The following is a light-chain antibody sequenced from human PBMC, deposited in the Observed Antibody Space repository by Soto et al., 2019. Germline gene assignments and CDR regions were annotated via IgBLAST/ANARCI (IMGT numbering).Light chain of an antibody. CDR2: EVS. CDR1: SSDVARYNY. J-gene: IGLJ1*01. V-gene: IGLV2-14*01. Sequence: QSALTQPASVSGSPGQSITISCTGASSDVARYNYVSWYQLHPGKAPKLIIYEVSNRPSGVSNRFSGSKSGNTASLTISGLRAADEADYYCNSHTSSTAYVFGTGTKVTVL. CDR3: NSHTSSTAYV.